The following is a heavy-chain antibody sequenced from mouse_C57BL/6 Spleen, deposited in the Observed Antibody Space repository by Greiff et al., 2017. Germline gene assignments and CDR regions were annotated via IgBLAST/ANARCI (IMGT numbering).Heavy chain of an antibody. J-gene: IGHJ1*03. V-gene: IGHV5-12*01. Sequence: EVKLVESGGGLVQPGGSLKLSCAASGFTFSDYYMYWVRQTPEKRLEWVAYISNGGGSTYYPDTVKGRFTISRDNAKNTLYLQMSRLKSEDTAMYYCARGGDPWYFDVWGTGTTVTVSS. CDR1: GFTFSDYY. CDR3: ARGGDPWYFDV. CDR2: ISNGGGST.